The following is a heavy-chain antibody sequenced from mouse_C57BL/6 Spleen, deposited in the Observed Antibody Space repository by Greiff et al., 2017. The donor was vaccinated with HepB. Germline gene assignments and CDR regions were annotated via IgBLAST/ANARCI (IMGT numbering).Heavy chain of an antibody. J-gene: IGHJ2*01. Sequence: EVQLVESGGGLVKPGGSLKLSCAASGFTFSSYAMSWVRQTPEKRLEWVATISDGGSYTYYPDNVKGRFTISRDNAKNNLYLQMSHLKSEDTAMYYCAREGLGRIDYWGQGTTLTVSS. CDR1: GFTFSSYA. CDR3: AREGLGRIDY. V-gene: IGHV5-4*01. D-gene: IGHD4-1*01. CDR2: ISDGGSYT.